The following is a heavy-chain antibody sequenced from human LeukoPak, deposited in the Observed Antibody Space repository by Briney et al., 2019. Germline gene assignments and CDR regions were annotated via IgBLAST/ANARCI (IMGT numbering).Heavy chain of an antibody. V-gene: IGHV4-59*08. D-gene: IGHD4-4*01. Sequence: SETLSLTCTVSGGSISYFYWSWIRQPPGKGLEWIGYIYYSGSTNYNPSLKSRVTISIDTSKNQFSLKLSSVTAADTAVYYCARHLSYSNPFPFWGQGTTVTVSS. J-gene: IGHJ6*02. CDR1: GGSISYFY. CDR2: IYYSGST. CDR3: ARHLSYSNPFPF.